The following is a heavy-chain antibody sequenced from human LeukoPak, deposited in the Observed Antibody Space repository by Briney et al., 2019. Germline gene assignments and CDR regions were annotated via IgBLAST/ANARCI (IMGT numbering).Heavy chain of an antibody. D-gene: IGHD3-22*01. J-gene: IGHJ4*02. Sequence: PGRSLRLSCAASGFTFDDYAMHWVRQAPGKGLEWVSGISWNSGSIGYADSVKGRFTISRDYAKNSLYLQMNSLRADDTAMYYCVRERALNYFDSSGYDYWGQGTLVTVSS. CDR2: ISWNSGSI. CDR3: VRERALNYFDSSGYDY. V-gene: IGHV3-9*01. CDR1: GFTFDDYA.